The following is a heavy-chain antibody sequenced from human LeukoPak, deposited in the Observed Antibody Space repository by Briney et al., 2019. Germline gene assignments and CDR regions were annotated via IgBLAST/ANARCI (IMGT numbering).Heavy chain of an antibody. V-gene: IGHV4-4*02. CDR2: IYHSGST. CDR3: ARGPPYYYGTHRGWFDP. D-gene: IGHD3-10*01. Sequence: SETLSLTCAVSGGSISSSNWWSWVRQPPGKGLEWIGEIYHSGSTNYNPSLKSRVTISVDTSKNQFSLKLSSVTAADTAVYYCARGPPYYYGTHRGWFDPWGQGTLVTVSS. J-gene: IGHJ5*02. CDR1: GGSISSSNW.